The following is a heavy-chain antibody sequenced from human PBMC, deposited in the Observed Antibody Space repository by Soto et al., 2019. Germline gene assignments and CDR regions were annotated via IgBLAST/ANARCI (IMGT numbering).Heavy chain of an antibody. CDR2: VSSSGSTI. CDR3: GRANEVVVAATRGAPGGDY. D-gene: IGHD2-15*01. J-gene: IGHJ4*02. CDR1: GFTFSSYE. Sequence: GGSLRLSCAASGFTFSSYEMNWVRQAPGKGLEWVSYVSSSGSTIYYADSVKGRFTISRDNAKNSLYLQMNSLRAEDTAVYYCGRANEVVVAATRGAPGGDYWGQGTLVTVSS. V-gene: IGHV3-48*03.